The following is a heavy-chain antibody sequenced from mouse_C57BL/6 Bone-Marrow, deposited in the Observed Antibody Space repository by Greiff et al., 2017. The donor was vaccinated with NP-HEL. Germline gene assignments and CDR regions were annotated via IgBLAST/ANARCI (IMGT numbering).Heavy chain of an antibody. V-gene: IGHV5-4*03. Sequence: DVMLVESGGGLVKPGGSLKLSCAASGFTFSSYAMSWVRQTPEKRLEWVATISDGGSYTYYPDNVKGRFTISRDNAKNNLYLQMSHLKSEDTAMYYCAKEKTYGSSYGGAMDYWGQGTSVTVSS. CDR1: GFTFSSYA. D-gene: IGHD1-1*01. J-gene: IGHJ4*01. CDR2: ISDGGSYT. CDR3: AKEKTYGSSYGGAMDY.